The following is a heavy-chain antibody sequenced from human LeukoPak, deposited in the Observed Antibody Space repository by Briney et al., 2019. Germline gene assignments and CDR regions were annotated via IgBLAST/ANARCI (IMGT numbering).Heavy chain of an antibody. CDR3: ARVGATGGWFDP. CDR2: IYCSGNT. CDR1: GGSISSYY. D-gene: IGHD1-26*01. J-gene: IGHJ5*02. V-gene: IGHV4-59*01. Sequence: SETLSLTCTVSGGSISSYYWSWIRQPPGKGLEWIGCIYCSGNTNYNPSLKSRVTISVDTSKNQFSLKLSSVTAADTAVYYCARVGATGGWFDPWGQGTLVTVSS.